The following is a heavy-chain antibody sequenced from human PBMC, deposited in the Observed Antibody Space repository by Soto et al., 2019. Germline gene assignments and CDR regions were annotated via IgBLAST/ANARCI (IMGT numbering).Heavy chain of an antibody. CDR3: ARTDRDFYGLDV. V-gene: IGHV3-13*01. J-gene: IGHJ6*02. CDR2: ISAAGDT. CDR1: GVTLRNYD. Sequence: EVQLVESGGGLVQPGGSLRLSCEASGVTLRNYDMHWVRQGTGKGLEWVSGISAAGDTDYADSVEGRFTISRENAQNSFFLQMNSLRVGDTAVYYCARTDRDFYGLDVWGQGTTVIVSS.